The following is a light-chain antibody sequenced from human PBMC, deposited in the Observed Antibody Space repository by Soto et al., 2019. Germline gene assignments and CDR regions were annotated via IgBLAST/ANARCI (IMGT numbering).Light chain of an antibody. CDR1: QTVRNNY. CDR3: QQFSSYPLT. V-gene: IGKV3-20*01. Sequence: ELVLTQSPGTLSLSPCERATLSFRASQTVRNNYLAWYQQKPGQAPRLLIYDASSRATGIPDRFSGGGSGTDFTLTISRLEPEDFAVYYCQQFSSYPLTFGGGTKVDIK. J-gene: IGKJ4*01. CDR2: DAS.